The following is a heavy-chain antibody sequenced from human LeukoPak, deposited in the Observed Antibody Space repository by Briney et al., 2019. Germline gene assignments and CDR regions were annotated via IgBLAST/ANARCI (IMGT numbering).Heavy chain of an antibody. CDR2: IYYSGNT. J-gene: IGHJ4*02. V-gene: IGHV4-39*01. CDR3: ARHVDYGDRLY. D-gene: IGHD4-17*01. Sequence: SETLSLTCTVSGGSITSGNYFWGWIRQPRGKGLEWIGTIYYSGNTYYNPSLESRVTISLDTSKNQFSLKLNSVTAADTAVYYCARHVDYGDRLYWGQGTLVTVSS. CDR1: GGSITSGNYF.